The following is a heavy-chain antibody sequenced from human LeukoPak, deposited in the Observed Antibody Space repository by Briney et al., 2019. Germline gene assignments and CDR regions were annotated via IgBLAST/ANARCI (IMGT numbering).Heavy chain of an antibody. CDR3: ARQVTPDYGMDV. J-gene: IGHJ6*02. Sequence: GASVKVSCKTSGYTFTSYDINWVRQATGQGLEWMGWMNPNSGNTGYAQKFQGRVTMTRNTSISTAYMELSSLRSEDTAVYYCARQVTPDYGMDVWGQGTTVTVSS. D-gene: IGHD2-21*02. V-gene: IGHV1-8*01. CDR1: GYTFTSYD. CDR2: MNPNSGNT.